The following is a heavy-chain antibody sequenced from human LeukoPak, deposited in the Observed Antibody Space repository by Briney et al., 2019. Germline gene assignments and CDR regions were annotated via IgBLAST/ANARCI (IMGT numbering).Heavy chain of an antibody. CDR2: INHSGST. Sequence: SETLSLTCAVYGGSFSGYYWSWIRQPPGKGLEWIGEINHSGSTNYNPSLKSRVTISVDTSKNQFSLKLSSVTAADTAVYYCARAYTPFYCSGGSCSAYYFDYWGQGALVTVSS. CDR3: ARAYTPFYCSGGSCSAYYFDY. CDR1: GGSFSGYY. D-gene: IGHD2-15*01. J-gene: IGHJ4*02. V-gene: IGHV4-34*01.